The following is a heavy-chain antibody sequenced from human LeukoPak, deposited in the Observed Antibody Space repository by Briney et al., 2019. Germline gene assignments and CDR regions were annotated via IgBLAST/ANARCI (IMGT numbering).Heavy chain of an antibody. Sequence: PGGSLRLSCEASGFTFSSYAMSWVRQAPGKGLEWVSAISGSSTYYADSVKGRFTISRDNSKNSLYLQMNSLRAEDTAVYYCAKIFGVVIINDAFDIWGQGTMVTVSS. V-gene: IGHV3-23*01. CDR1: GFTFSSYA. J-gene: IGHJ3*02. CDR3: AKIFGVVIINDAFDI. D-gene: IGHD3-3*01. CDR2: ISGSST.